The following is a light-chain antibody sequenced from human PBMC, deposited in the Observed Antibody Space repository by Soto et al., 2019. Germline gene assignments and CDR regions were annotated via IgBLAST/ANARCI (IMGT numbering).Light chain of an antibody. V-gene: IGKV3-20*01. J-gene: IGKJ2*01. CDR3: QQYGSSPPYT. CDR2: GSS. CDR1: QTVSGNY. Sequence: EIVLTQSPGILSLSPGERATLSCRASQTVSGNYLAWYQQKPGQSPRLLIYGSSDRATGIPDRFSGSGSGTDFTLTINRVEPEDFAVDYCQQYGSSPPYTLGQGTTLEI.